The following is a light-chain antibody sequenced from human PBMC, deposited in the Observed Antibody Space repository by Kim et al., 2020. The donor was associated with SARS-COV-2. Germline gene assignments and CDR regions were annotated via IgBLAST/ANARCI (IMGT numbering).Light chain of an antibody. CDR3: NSRDSNENVF. V-gene: IGLV3-19*01. CDR1: SLRSYY. Sequence: GLGQTVRITCQGDSLRSYYATWYQQKPGQAPILVIYGKNNRPSGIPDRFSGSSSGNTASLTITGTQAGDEADYYCNSRDSNENVFFGGGTQLTVL. CDR2: GKN. J-gene: IGLJ2*01.